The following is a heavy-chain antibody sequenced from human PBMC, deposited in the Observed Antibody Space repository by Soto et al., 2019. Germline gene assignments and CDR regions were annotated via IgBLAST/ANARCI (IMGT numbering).Heavy chain of an antibody. CDR3: ARRSYGSGSYYDFDY. Sequence: QVQLQESGPGLVKPSQTLSLTCTVSGGSISSGGYYWSWIRQHPGKGLEWIGYIYYSGSTYYNPSLKSRVTISVDTSKNQFSLKLSSVTAADTAVYYCARRSYGSGSYYDFDYWGQGTLVTVSS. J-gene: IGHJ4*02. D-gene: IGHD3-10*01. CDR1: GGSISSGGYY. CDR2: IYYSGST. V-gene: IGHV4-31*03.